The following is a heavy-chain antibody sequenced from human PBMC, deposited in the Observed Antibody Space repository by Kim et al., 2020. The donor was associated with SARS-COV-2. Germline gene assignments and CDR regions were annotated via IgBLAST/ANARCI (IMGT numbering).Heavy chain of an antibody. CDR1: GFTFSDYY. CDR3: ASAVTILTGYYTHYYGMDV. V-gene: IGHV3-11*03. Sequence: GGSLRLSCAASGFTFSDYYMNWIRQAPGKWLEWVSYISSSSSYTNYADSVKGRFTISRDNAKNSLYLQMNSLRAEDTAVYYCASAVTILTGYYTHYYGMDVWGQGTTVTVSS. D-gene: IGHD3-9*01. CDR2: ISSSSSYT. J-gene: IGHJ6*02.